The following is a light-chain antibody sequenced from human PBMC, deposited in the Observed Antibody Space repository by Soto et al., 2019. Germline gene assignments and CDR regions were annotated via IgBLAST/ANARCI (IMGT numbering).Light chain of an antibody. Sequence: QSALTQPPSASGSPGQSVTISCTGTSSDVGDYNYVSWYQQHPGKAPKLMIYEVSKRPSGVPDRFSGSKSGNTASLPVSGLQAEDEADYYCSSYAGSNNFVFGGGTKVTVL. V-gene: IGLV2-8*01. CDR3: SSYAGSNNFV. J-gene: IGLJ2*01. CDR2: EVS. CDR1: SSDVGDYNY.